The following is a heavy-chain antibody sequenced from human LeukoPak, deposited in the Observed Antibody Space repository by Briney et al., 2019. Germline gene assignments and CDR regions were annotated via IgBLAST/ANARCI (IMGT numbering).Heavy chain of an antibody. D-gene: IGHD3-10*01. J-gene: IGHJ3*02. V-gene: IGHV5-51*01. CDR2: IYPGDSYT. CDR3: ARRSGSDALDI. CDR1: GYSFTSYW. Sequence: GESLKISCKGSGYSFTSYWIAWVRQMPGKGLEWMGIIYPGDSYTTYSPSFQDQVTISADKSISTAYLQWRSLKASDTAMYYCARRSGSDALDIWGQGTMVTVSS.